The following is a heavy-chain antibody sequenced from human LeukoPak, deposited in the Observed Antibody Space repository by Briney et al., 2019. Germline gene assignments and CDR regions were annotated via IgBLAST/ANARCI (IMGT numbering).Heavy chain of an antibody. CDR2: VIQDGGEY. CDR3: VRTHKIEGCSTSGDSCYSMYRHFDL. J-gene: IGHJ2*01. V-gene: IGHV3-7*01. D-gene: IGHD2-15*01. CDR1: APSLRTYW. Sequence: GGSQRLSCAAAAPSLRTYWTSWVRHDPGKWQEWLVKVIQDGGEYLHVDSVEGRFTISRDNAENSLFLQMNSLRVEDTAVYYCVRTHKIEGCSTSGDSCYSMYRHFDLWGRGSLVTVSS.